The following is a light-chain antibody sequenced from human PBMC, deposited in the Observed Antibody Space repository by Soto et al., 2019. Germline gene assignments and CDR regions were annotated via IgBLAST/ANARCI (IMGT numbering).Light chain of an antibody. CDR3: QHYNSYPT. V-gene: IGKV1-5*03. Sequence: DIQMTQSPSTLSASVGDRVTITCRASQSISIWLAWYQQKPGKAPKVLIYKASSLESGVPSRFSGSGSGTEFPLTISRLQHDDFATYYCQHYNSYPTFGGGTKVEIK. CDR2: KAS. J-gene: IGKJ4*02. CDR1: QSISIW.